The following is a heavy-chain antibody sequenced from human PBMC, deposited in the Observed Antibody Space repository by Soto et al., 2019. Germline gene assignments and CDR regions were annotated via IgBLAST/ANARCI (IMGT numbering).Heavy chain of an antibody. CDR2: ISGTGSNT. D-gene: IGHD2-15*01. CDR3: AIGPKDIRYNWFDP. J-gene: IGHJ5*02. V-gene: IGHV3-23*01. Sequence: PGGSLRLSCAASGFTFSSYAMSWVRQAPGKGLEWVSAISGTGSNTYYADSVKGRFTISRDNSRNTLYLQMNSLRAEDTAVYYCAIGPKDIRYNWFDPWGQGTPVTVSS. CDR1: GFTFSSYA.